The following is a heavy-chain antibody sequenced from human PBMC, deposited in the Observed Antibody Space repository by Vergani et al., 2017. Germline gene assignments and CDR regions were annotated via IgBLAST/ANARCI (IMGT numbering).Heavy chain of an antibody. CDR1: GFTFSSYA. V-gene: IGHV3-23*01. Sequence: EVQLLESGGGLVQPGGSLRLSCAASGFTFSSYAMSWVRQAPGKGLEWVSAISGSGGSTYYADSVKGRFTISRDNSKNTLYLQMNSLRAEDTAEYYCAKDRDMITFGGVIQFDYWGQGTLVTVSS. D-gene: IGHD3-16*02. CDR2: ISGSGGST. J-gene: IGHJ4*02. CDR3: AKDRDMITFGGVIQFDY.